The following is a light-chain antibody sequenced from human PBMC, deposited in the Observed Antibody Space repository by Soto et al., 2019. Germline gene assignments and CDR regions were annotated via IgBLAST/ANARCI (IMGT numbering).Light chain of an antibody. V-gene: IGKV2-28*01. CDR2: LAS. CDR3: MQAQRTPRT. J-gene: IGKJ4*02. Sequence: DIVMTQSPLSLPATLGETASISCRSSQSLLHSNGYSYLDWYLQKPGKSPQLLIYLASSRDTGVPERFSGSGSGTEFTLKISRVEAEDVGVYYCMQAQRTPRTFGGGTKVDIK. CDR1: QSLLHSNGYSY.